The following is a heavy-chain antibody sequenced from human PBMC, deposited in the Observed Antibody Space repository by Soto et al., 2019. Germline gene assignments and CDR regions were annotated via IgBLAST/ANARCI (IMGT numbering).Heavy chain of an antibody. Sequence: EVPLVESGGGLVQPGGSLRLSCEASGFSFSSYWMNWVRQAPGKGLEWVAIIKKDGSVKYYVDSVKGRFTISRDNAKNSLYLQMNGPRAEDTAVYYCAGGSGWLIDYWGRGTLVTVSS. CDR2: IKKDGSVK. V-gene: IGHV3-7*03. J-gene: IGHJ4*02. CDR1: GFSFSSYW. CDR3: AGGSGWLIDY. D-gene: IGHD6-19*01.